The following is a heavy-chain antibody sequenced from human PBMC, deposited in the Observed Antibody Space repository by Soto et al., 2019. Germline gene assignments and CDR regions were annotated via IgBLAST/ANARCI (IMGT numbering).Heavy chain of an antibody. J-gene: IGHJ4*02. D-gene: IGHD3-22*01. CDR2: IYDSGST. CDR3: ARDGVIVRRNHDDSSRLDY. CDR1: AGSLISNY. Sequence: SETRSRARPLAAGSLISNYCSCIRHLPEKGMDSIEYIYDSGSTNYNPSVKSRVTISVDTSKNQYVLKLSSETAADTAVYSCARDGVIVRRNHDDSSRLDYWGQRTQVTVSS. V-gene: IGHV4-59*01.